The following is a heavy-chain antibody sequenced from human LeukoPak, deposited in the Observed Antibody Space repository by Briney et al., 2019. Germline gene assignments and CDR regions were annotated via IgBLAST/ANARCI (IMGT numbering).Heavy chain of an antibody. CDR2: IKSKTDGGTT. J-gene: IGHJ4*02. CDR3: TTGGITMIVVVTLDYYFDY. Sequence: GGSLRLSCAASGFTFSNAWMSWVRQAPGKGLEWVGRIKSKTDGGTTDYAAPVKGRFTISRDDSKNTLYLQMNSLKTEDTAVYYCTTGGITMIVVVTLDYYFDYWGQGALVTVSS. CDR1: GFTFSNAW. D-gene: IGHD3-22*01. V-gene: IGHV3-15*01.